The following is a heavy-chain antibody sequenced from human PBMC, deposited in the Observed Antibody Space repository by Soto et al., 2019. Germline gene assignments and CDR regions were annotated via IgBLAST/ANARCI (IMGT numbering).Heavy chain of an antibody. D-gene: IGHD3-10*01. CDR3: VRGSKDSYPGSRIFDF. CDR1: GLTFGSRA. CDR2: ITDTGGDA. J-gene: IGHJ4*02. V-gene: IGHV3-23*01. Sequence: EVQLLESGGDLIQPGGSLRLACVASGLTFGSRAMSWVRQSPGEGLEWVSTITDTGGDAKYADSVRGRFAISRDNSKNTLYLQMGAHRAEDTAIYFCVRGSKDSYPGSRIFDFWGRGTLVTVSS.